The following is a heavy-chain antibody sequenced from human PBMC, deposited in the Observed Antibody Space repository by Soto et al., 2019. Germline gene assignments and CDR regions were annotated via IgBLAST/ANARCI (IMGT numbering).Heavy chain of an antibody. CDR2: INPNSGGT. Sequence: ASVKVSCKASGYTFTGYYMHWVRQAPGQGLEWTGWINPNSGGTNYAQKFQGRVTMTRDTSTSTAYMELSSLRSEDTAVYYCASGMSYYYYGMDVWGQGTTVTVSS. V-gene: IGHV1-2*02. J-gene: IGHJ6*02. CDR3: ASGMSYYYYGMDV. CDR1: GYTFTGYY. D-gene: IGHD1-1*01.